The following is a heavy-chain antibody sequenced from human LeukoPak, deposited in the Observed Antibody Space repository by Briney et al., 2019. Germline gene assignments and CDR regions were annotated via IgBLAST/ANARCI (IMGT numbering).Heavy chain of an antibody. CDR3: ARGGPMVRGVNRENWFDP. V-gene: IGHV1-69*13. D-gene: IGHD3-10*01. J-gene: IGHJ5*02. Sequence: GASVKVSCKASGGTFSSYAISWERQAPGQGLEWMGGIIPIFGTANYAQKFQGRVTITADESTSTAYMELSSLRSEDTAVYYCARGGPMVRGVNRENWFDPWGQGNLVTVSS. CDR2: IIPIFGTA. CDR1: GGTFSSYA.